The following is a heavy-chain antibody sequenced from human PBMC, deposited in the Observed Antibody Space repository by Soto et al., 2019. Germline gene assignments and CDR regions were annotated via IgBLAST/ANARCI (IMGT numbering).Heavy chain of an antibody. CDR1: GFTFSSYA. CDR2: ISYDGSNK. D-gene: IGHD3-10*01. J-gene: IGHJ4*02. V-gene: IGHV3-30-3*01. Sequence: QVQLVESGGGVVQPGRSLRLSCAASGFTFSSYAMHWVRQAPGKGLEWVAVISYDGSNKYYADSVKGRFTISRDNSKNTLYLQMTSLRAEDTAVYYSARDQGGHYYGSGSYYSRGSSYFAYWGQGTLVTVSS. CDR3: ARDQGGHYYGSGSYYSRGSSYFAY.